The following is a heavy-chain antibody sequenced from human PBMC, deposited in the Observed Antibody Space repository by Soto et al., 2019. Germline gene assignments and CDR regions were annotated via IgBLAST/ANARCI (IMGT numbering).Heavy chain of an antibody. CDR3: ARHYYDFWSGYYVDY. D-gene: IGHD3-3*01. J-gene: IGHJ4*02. CDR1: GYSFTSYW. CDR2: IDPSDSYT. Sequence: KVSCKGSGYSFTSYWISWVRQMPGKGLEWMGRIDPSDSYTNYSPSFQGHVTISADKSISTAYLQWSSLKASDTAMYYCARHYYDFWSGYYVDYWGQGTLVTVSS. V-gene: IGHV5-10-1*01.